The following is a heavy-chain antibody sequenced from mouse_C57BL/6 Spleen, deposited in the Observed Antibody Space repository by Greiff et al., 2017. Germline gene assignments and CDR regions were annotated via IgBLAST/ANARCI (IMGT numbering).Heavy chain of an antibody. CDR3: ARDGWDLYYFDY. V-gene: IGHV1-59*01. CDR2: IDPSDSYT. D-gene: IGHD4-1*01. CDR1: GYTFTSYW. Sequence: QVQLQQPGAELVRPGTSVKLSCKASGYTFTSYWMPWVKQRPGQGLEWIGVIDPSDSYTNSNQKFKGKATLTVDTSSSTAYMQLSSLTSEDSAVYYCARDGWDLYYFDYWGQGTTLTVSS. J-gene: IGHJ2*01.